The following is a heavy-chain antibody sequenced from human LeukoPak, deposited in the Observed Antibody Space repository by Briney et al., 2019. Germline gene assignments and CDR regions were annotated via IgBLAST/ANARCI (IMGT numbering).Heavy chain of an antibody. D-gene: IGHD4-17*01. CDR3: AHRLTGMTTGYFDY. CDR1: GFSLSTSGVG. V-gene: IGHV2-5*02. J-gene: IGHJ4*02. CDR2: IYWDDDK. Sequence: QCGPTLVKPTQTLTLTCTFSGFSLSTSGVGVGWIRQPRVKALEGLPLIYWDDDKRYSPSLKSRLTITKDTSKNQVVLTMTNMDPVDTATYYCAHRLTGMTTGYFDYWGQGTLVTVSS.